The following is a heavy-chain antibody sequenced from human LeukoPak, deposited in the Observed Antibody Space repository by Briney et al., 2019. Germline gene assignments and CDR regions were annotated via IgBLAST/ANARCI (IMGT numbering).Heavy chain of an antibody. CDR1: GCSISSYY. CDR3: ARDRYPSMDV. Sequence: PSETLSLTCTVSGCSISSYYWSWIRQPPGKGLGWIGYIYYSGSTNYNPSLKSRVTISVDTSKNQFSLKLSSVTAADTAVYYCARDRYPSMDVWSQGTTVTVSS. CDR2: IYYSGST. D-gene: IGHD2-2*02. V-gene: IGHV4-59*01. J-gene: IGHJ6*02.